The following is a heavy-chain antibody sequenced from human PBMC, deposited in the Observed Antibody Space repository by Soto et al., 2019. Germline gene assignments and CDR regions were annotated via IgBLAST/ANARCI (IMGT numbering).Heavy chain of an antibody. Sequence: DVQLVESGGGLVQPGRSLRLSCAASGFTFDDYAMHWVRQAPGKGLEWVSGISWNSGSIGYADSVKGRFTISRDNAKNSLYLQMNSLRAEDTALYYCAKGTPTYYFDYWGQGTLVTVSS. CDR3: AKGTPTYYFDY. V-gene: IGHV3-9*01. CDR1: GFTFDDYA. J-gene: IGHJ4*02. CDR2: ISWNSGSI.